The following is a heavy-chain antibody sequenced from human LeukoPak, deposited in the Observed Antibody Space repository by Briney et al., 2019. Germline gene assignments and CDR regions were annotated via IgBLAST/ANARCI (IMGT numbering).Heavy chain of an antibody. D-gene: IGHD3-3*01. J-gene: IGHJ4*02. V-gene: IGHV3-7*01. CDR3: VREGPPQGRPWSGWYPFDF. CDR1: GFTFSSYW. CDR2: KRGDGSER. Sequence: SGGSLRLACAASGFTFSSYWMTWVRQAPGKGLEWMANKRGDGSERFYVGYLKGRFTISRDNAKNSLYLQMNSLRVDDTAVYYCVREGPPQGRPWSGWYPFDFWGQGILVTVSS.